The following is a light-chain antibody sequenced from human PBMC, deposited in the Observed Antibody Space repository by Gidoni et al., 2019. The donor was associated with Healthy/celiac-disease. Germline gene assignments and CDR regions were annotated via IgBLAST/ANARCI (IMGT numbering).Light chain of an antibody. CDR2: KAS. J-gene: IGKJ2*02. CDR1: QSISSW. Sequence: IQMTQSPSTLSPSVGDRVTITCRASQSISSWLAWYQQKPGKAPKLLIYKASSLESGVPSRFSGSGSGTEFTLTISSLQPDDFATYYCQQYNSYSWTFXQXTKLXIK. CDR3: QQYNSYSWT. V-gene: IGKV1-5*03.